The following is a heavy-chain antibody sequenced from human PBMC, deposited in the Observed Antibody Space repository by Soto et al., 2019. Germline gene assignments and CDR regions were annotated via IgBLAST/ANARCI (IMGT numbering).Heavy chain of an antibody. J-gene: IGHJ6*02. CDR3: ARSLRYFAWLFSGPGAYYGMDV. CDR1: GYTFVSYG. D-gene: IGHD3-9*01. V-gene: IGHV1-18*01. CDR2: ISTYNDDT. Sequence: QVQLVQSGGEVKKPGASVKVYCKASGYTFVSYGISWVRQAPGQGLQWMGWISTYNDDTNYAQNLQGRVTMTTDTSTSTAYLELRSLRSDDTAVYYCARSLRYFAWLFSGPGAYYGMDVWGQGTTVTVSS.